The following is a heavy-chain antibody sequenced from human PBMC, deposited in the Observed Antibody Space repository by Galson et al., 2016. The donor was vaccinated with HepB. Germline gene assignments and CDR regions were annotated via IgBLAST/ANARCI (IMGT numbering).Heavy chain of an antibody. CDR1: GFTFSRYA. CDR2: ISSSSTYI. Sequence: SLRLSCAASGFTFSRYAMHWVRQAPGKGLEWVSSISSSSTYIYYADSVKGRFTISRDNAKNSLYLEMNSLRAEDTAVYYCARDFPPGITSPNYYYYYGMDVWGQGTTVTVSS. J-gene: IGHJ6*02. V-gene: IGHV3-21*01. CDR3: ARDFPPGITSPNYYYYYGMDV. D-gene: IGHD3-16*01.